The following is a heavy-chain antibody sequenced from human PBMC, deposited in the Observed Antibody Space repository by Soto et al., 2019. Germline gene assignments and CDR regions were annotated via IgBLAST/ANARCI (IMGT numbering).Heavy chain of an antibody. CDR1: GGSISSSSYY. V-gene: IGHV4-39*01. Sequence: QLQLQESGPGLVKPSETLSLTCTVSGGSISSSSYYWGWIRQPPGKGLEWIGSIYYSGSTYYNPSLKSRVTISVDTSKNQFSLKLSSVTAADTAVYYCARSGAEYDINWFDPWGQGTLVTVSS. J-gene: IGHJ5*02. CDR2: IYYSGST. CDR3: ARSGAEYDINWFDP. D-gene: IGHD6-6*01.